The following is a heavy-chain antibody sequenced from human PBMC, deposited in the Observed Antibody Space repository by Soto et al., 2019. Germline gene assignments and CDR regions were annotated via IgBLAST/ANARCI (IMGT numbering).Heavy chain of an antibody. Sequence: SETLSLTCTVSGGSINGYYFSWIRQSPGKGLEYIGYIYYSGSTNYNPSLKSRVTISVDTSRDQFSLELNSVSAADTAVYYCARLRILTGYSAMGAFDIWGQGTMVTVSS. D-gene: IGHD3-9*01. CDR2: IYYSGST. V-gene: IGHV4-59*01. CDR1: GGSINGYY. J-gene: IGHJ3*02. CDR3: ARLRILTGYSAMGAFDI.